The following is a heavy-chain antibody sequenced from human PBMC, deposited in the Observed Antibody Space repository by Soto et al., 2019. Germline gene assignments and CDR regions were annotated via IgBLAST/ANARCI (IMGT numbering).Heavy chain of an antibody. CDR3: ARDRPDFWSGYFFDP. V-gene: IGHV3-7*01. CDR1: GFTFSSYW. CDR2: IKQDGSEK. D-gene: IGHD3-3*01. Sequence: EVQLVESGGGLVQPGGSLRLSCAASGFTFSSYWMSWVRQAPGKGLEWVANIKQDGSEKYYVDSVKGRFTISRDNAKNSLYLQMNSLRAEDTAVYYCARDRPDFWSGYFFDPWGQGTLVTVSS. J-gene: IGHJ5*02.